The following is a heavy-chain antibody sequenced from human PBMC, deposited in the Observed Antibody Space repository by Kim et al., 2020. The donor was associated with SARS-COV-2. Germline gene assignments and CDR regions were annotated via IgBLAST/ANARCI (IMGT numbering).Heavy chain of an antibody. CDR3: ARGGIVVVVAATPGWFDP. J-gene: IGHJ5*02. Sequence: KSRVTISVDTSKNQFSLKLSSVTAADTAVYYCARGGIVVVVAATPGWFDPWGQGTLVTVSS. V-gene: IGHV4-34*01. D-gene: IGHD2-15*01.